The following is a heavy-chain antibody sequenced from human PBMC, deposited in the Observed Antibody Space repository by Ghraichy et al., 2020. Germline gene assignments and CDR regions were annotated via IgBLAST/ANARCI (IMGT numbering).Heavy chain of an antibody. V-gene: IGHV3-48*03. J-gene: IGHJ3*02. Sequence: GGSLRLSCAASGFTFSNFEMNWVRQAPGKGLEWVSYISSGSGSTIYHADSVKGRFTISRDNAKNSLYLQMNSLRAEDTGFYYCVKGGYCSGGTCYYLNAFDIWGQGTIVTVSS. D-gene: IGHD2-15*01. CDR1: GFTFSNFE. CDR3: VKGGYCSGGTCYYLNAFDI. CDR2: ISSGSGSTI.